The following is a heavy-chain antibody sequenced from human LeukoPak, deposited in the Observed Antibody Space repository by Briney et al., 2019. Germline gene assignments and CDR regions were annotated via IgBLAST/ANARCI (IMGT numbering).Heavy chain of an antibody. Sequence: ASVKVSCKVSGYTLTELSMHWVRQAPGKGLEWMGGFDLEDGETIYAQNFQGRVTMTEDTSTDTAYMELSSLRSDDTAVYYCAREDSTGYSSLDYWGQGTLVTVSS. CDR1: GYTLTELS. D-gene: IGHD3-22*01. CDR2: FDLEDGET. V-gene: IGHV1-24*01. CDR3: AREDSTGYSSLDY. J-gene: IGHJ4*02.